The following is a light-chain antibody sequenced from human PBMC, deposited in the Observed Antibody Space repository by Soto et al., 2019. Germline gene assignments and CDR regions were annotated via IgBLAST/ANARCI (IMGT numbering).Light chain of an antibody. CDR3: YQYGTSPHT. Sequence: EIVLTQSPDTLSLSPGERASLSCRASQSVSSNYLAWFQQKPGQAPRLLISGASSRATDIPDRFSGSGSGTDFTLTISRLEPEDFAVYYGYQYGTSPHTFGQGTRLEIK. V-gene: IGKV3-20*01. J-gene: IGKJ5*01. CDR1: QSVSSNY. CDR2: GAS.